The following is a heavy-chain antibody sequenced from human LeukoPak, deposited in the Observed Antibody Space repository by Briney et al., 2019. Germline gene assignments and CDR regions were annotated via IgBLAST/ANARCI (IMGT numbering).Heavy chain of an antibody. CDR3: ARVRTHAFDI. V-gene: IGHV3-7*03. CDR2: IKQDGAEK. D-gene: IGHD1-14*01. J-gene: IGHJ3*02. Sequence: GGSLRLSCAASGFSFTTYWMGWVRQAPGKGLEWVANIKQDGAEKYYVDSVMGRFTISRDNAKNSLYLQMNSLRAEDTALYYCARVRTHAFDIWGQGTMVTVSS. CDR1: GFSFTTYW.